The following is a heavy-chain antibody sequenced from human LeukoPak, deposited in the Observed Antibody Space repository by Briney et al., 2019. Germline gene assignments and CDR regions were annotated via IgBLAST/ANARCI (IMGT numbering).Heavy chain of an antibody. CDR3: ARDLTYYDILTGYAKTGAFDI. Sequence: SETLSLTCAVSGYSISSGTYWGWIRQPPGQGLEWIGSIHHSGATYYKPSLKSRVTMSLDTSKNQFSLRLSSVTAADTAVYYCARDLTYYDILTGYAKTGAFDIWGQGTMVTVSS. V-gene: IGHV4-38-2*02. J-gene: IGHJ3*02. D-gene: IGHD3-9*01. CDR1: GYSISSGTY. CDR2: IHHSGAT.